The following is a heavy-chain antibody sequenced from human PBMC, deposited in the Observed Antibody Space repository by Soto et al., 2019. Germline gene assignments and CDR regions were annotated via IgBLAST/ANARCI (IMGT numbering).Heavy chain of an antibody. D-gene: IGHD3-22*01. Sequence: ASVKVSCKASGYTFTSYYMHWVRQAPGQGLEWMGIINPSGGSTSYAQKFQGRVTMTRDTSTSTVYMELSSLRSEDTAVYYCARDYYDSSGYYQTFDYWGQGTLVTVSS. V-gene: IGHV1-46*01. J-gene: IGHJ4*02. CDR1: GYTFTSYY. CDR2: INPSGGST. CDR3: ARDYYDSSGYYQTFDY.